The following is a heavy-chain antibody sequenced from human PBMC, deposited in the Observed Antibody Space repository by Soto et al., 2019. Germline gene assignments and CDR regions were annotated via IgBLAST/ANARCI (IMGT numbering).Heavy chain of an antibody. V-gene: IGHV3-48*01. CDR3: ARKRGWRDAFDS. Sequence: GGSLRLSCAASGFSFSSHSMKWVRQAPGKGLEWVSYISSSGSTIYYADSVKGRFTISRDNAKNSLYLQMNSLRAEDTALYYCARKRGWRDAFDSWGQGTMVTFSS. CDR1: GFSFSSHS. J-gene: IGHJ3*02. CDR2: ISSSGSTI. D-gene: IGHD2-15*01.